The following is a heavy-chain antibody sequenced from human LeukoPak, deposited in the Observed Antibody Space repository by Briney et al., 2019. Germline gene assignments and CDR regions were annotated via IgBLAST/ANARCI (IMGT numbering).Heavy chain of an antibody. V-gene: IGHV4-4*07. Sequence: SETLSLTCTVSGGSISNYYWNWIRQPAGKGLEWIGRIYTSGSTNYNSSLKSRVTMSVGMSKNQFSLKLSSVTAADTAVYFCARADYDSSGWPFDYWGQGTLVSVSS. D-gene: IGHD3-22*01. J-gene: IGHJ4*02. CDR2: IYTSGST. CDR1: GGSISNYY. CDR3: ARADYDSSGWPFDY.